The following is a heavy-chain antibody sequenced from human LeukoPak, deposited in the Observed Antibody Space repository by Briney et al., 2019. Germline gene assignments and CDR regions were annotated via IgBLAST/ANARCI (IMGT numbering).Heavy chain of an antibody. J-gene: IGHJ4*02. CDR1: GFRFSSYV. D-gene: IGHD1-26*01. V-gene: IGHV3-23*01. CDR3: ARVDSGNYDY. Sequence: GGSLRLSCAASGFRFSSYVMSWVRQAPGKGQEYVSSIDGSDGASYYADSVKGRFTISRDNSKNTLFLQMNSLRVEDTAVYYCARVDSGNYDYWGQGTLLTVSS. CDR2: IDGSDGAS.